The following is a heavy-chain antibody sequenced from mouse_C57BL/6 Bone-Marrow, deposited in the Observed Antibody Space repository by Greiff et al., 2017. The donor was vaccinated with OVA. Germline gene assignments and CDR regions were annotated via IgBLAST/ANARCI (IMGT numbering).Heavy chain of an antibody. D-gene: IGHD3-2*02. CDR3: ARHSSEVYFDD. J-gene: IGHJ2*01. V-gene: IGHV5-2*01. Sequence: EVHLVESGGGLVQPGESLKLSCESNEYAFPSHDMSWVRQTPEKRLELVAAINSDGGSTYYPDTMESRFIISRDNTKKTLYLQMSSLRSEDTAVYDCARHSSEVYFDDWGKGTTLTVSS. CDR2: INSDGGST. CDR1: EYAFPSHD.